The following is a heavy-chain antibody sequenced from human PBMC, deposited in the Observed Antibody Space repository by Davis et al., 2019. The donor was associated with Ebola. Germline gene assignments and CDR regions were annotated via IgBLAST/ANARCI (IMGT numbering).Heavy chain of an antibody. CDR1: GGSFSGYY. CDR3: ARDSSGWYPYYFDY. J-gene: IGHJ4*02. V-gene: IGHV4-59*12. CDR2: IYYSGST. D-gene: IGHD6-19*01. Sequence: SETLSLTCAVYGGSFSGYYWSWIRQPPGKGLEWIGYIYYSGSTNYNASLKSRVTISVDTSKNQFSLKLSSVTAADTAVYYCARDSSGWYPYYFDYWGQGTLVTVSS.